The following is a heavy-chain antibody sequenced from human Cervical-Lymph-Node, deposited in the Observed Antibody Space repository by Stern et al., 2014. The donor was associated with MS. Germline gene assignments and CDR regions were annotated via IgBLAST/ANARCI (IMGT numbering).Heavy chain of an antibody. D-gene: IGHD4-17*01. J-gene: IGHJ5*02. CDR3: AKDYGDYSRPVYNWFDP. Sequence: EVQLVQSGGGVVQPGGCLRLSCAASGFTFSSYAMGWVRQAPGKGLEWVSSLSGSGGSTFYADSVKGRFTISRDNSKNTLFLQMNSLRAEDTAVYYCAKDYGDYSRPVYNWFDPWGQGTLVTVSS. CDR2: LSGSGGST. V-gene: IGHV3-23*04. CDR1: GFTFSSYA.